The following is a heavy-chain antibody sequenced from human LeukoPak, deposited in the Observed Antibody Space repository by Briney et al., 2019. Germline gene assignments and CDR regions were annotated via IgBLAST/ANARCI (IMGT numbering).Heavy chain of an antibody. Sequence: GASVKASCKASGYAFTGYYMHWVRQAPGQGLEWMGWINPNSGGTNYAQKFQGRVTMTRDTSISTAYMELSRLRSDDTAVYYCARDQGVYGSGVDYWGPGNLVTVSS. J-gene: IGHJ4*02. V-gene: IGHV1-2*02. CDR3: ARDQGVYGSGVDY. D-gene: IGHD3-10*01. CDR1: GYAFTGYY. CDR2: INPNSGGT.